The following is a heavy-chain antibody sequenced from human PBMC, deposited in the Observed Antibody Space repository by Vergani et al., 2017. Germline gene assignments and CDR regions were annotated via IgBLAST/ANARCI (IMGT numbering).Heavy chain of an antibody. CDR1: GYTFSNSY. D-gene: IGHD3-9*01. J-gene: IGHJ4*02. Sequence: QVQVVQSGAAVKKSGASVKVSCKTSGYTFSNSYMHWVRQAPGQGLEWMGIINPSGGHTNYAQKFQGRVTMTRDTSTSTVYMELSSLRSEDTAIYYCARGDYGILTGYRYWGQGTLVTVSA. CDR2: INPSGGHT. V-gene: IGHV1-46*03. CDR3: ARGDYGILTGYRY.